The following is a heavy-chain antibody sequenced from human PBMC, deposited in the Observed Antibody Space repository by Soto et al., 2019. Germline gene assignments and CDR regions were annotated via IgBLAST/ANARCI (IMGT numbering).Heavy chain of an antibody. V-gene: IGHV4-59*01. D-gene: IGHD6-19*01. J-gene: IGHJ4*02. CDR2: IYYSGST. Sequence: PSETLSLTCTVSGVSISSYYWSWIRQPPGKGLEWIGYIYYSGSTNYNPSLKSRVTISVDTSKNQFSLKLSSVTAADTAVYYCAREMWGVAGTFYIDYWGQGTLVT. CDR3: AREMWGVAGTFYIDY. CDR1: GVSISSYY.